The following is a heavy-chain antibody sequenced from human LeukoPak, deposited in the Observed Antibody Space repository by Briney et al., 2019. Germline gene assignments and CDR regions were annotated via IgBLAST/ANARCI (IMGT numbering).Heavy chain of an antibody. CDR3: ARDSPSDFWSGYYPYYYGMDV. Sequence: ASVKVSCKASGYTFTSYYMHWVRQAPGQGLEWMGWINPNSGGTNYAQKFQGRVTMTRDTSISTAYMELSRLRSDDTAVYYCARDSPSDFWSGYYPYYYGMDVWGQGTTVTVSS. V-gene: IGHV1-2*02. D-gene: IGHD3-3*01. J-gene: IGHJ6*02. CDR1: GYTFTSYY. CDR2: INPNSGGT.